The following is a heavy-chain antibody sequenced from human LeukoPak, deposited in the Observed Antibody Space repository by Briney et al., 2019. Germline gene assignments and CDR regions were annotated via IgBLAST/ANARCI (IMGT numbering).Heavy chain of an antibody. D-gene: IGHD3-16*01. J-gene: IGHJ4*02. CDR2: IWYDGSNK. V-gene: IGHV3-33*01. CDR1: GFTFSSYG. Sequence: GRSLRLSCAAPGFTFSSYGMHWVRQAPGKGLEWAAVIWYDGSNKYYADSVKGRFTISRDNSKNTLYLQMNSLRAEDTAVYYCAREAVLEDYFDYWGQGTLVTVSS. CDR3: AREAVLEDYFDY.